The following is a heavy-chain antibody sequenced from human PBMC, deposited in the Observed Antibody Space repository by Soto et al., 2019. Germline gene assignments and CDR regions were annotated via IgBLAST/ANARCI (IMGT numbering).Heavy chain of an antibody. D-gene: IGHD6-13*01. CDR2: IKQDGSEK. V-gene: IGHV3-7*03. CDR3: ARESPPRIAAAGTEVSFDY. Sequence: GGSLRLSCAASGFTFSSYWMSWVRQAPGKGLEWVANIKQDGSEKYYVDSVKGRFTISRDNAKNSLYLQMNSLRAEDTAVYYCARESPPRIAAAGTEVSFDYWGQGTLVTVSS. J-gene: IGHJ4*02. CDR1: GFTFSSYW.